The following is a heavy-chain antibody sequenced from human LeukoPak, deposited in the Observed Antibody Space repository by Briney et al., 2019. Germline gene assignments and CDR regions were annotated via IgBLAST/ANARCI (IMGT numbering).Heavy chain of an antibody. D-gene: IGHD5-18*01. J-gene: IGHJ4*02. Sequence: SETLSLTCTVSGGSISSSSYYWAWIRQPPGKGLEWIGTFYYGGSTYHNPSLKSRVTISVDTSKNQFSLRLTSVTAADTAVYFCASGGEQPWPYEPFSFWGQGTLVTVSS. V-gene: IGHV4-39*01. CDR3: ASGGEQPWPYEPFSF. CDR2: FYYGGST. CDR1: GGSISSSSYY.